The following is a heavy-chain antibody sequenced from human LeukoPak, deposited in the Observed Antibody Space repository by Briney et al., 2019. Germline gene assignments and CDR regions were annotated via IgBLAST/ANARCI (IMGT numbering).Heavy chain of an antibody. CDR3: ARDRDWESRAFDI. D-gene: IGHD1-26*01. V-gene: IGHV1-2*02. CDR2: INPNSGGT. CDR1: GYTFTGCY. Sequence: GASVKVSCKASGYTFTGCYMHWVRQAPGQGLEWMGWINPNSGGTNYAQKFQGRVTMTRDTSISTAYMELSRLRSDDTAVYYCARDRDWESRAFDIWGQGTMVTVSS. J-gene: IGHJ3*02.